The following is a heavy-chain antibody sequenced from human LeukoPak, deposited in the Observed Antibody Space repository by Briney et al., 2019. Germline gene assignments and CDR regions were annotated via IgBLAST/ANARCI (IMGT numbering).Heavy chain of an antibody. J-gene: IGHJ4*02. Sequence: PSETLSLTCAVYGGSFSGYYWSWIRQPPGKGLEWIGEINHSGSTNYNPSLKSRVTISVDTSKNQFSLKLSSVTAADTAVYYCAREGRVGVATRGYFDYWGQGTLVTVSS. V-gene: IGHV4-34*01. CDR3: AREGRVGVATRGYFDY. CDR1: GGSFSGYY. CDR2: INHSGST. D-gene: IGHD3-3*01.